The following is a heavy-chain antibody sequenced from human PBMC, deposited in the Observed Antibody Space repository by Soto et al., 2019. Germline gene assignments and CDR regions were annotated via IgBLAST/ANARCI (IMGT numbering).Heavy chain of an antibody. CDR1: GGTFSSYA. CDR2: IIPIFGTA. CDR3: ARGSLSINYYYYGMDV. V-gene: IGHV1-69*13. Sequence: SVKVSCKASGGTFSSYAISWVRQAPGQGLEWMGGIIPIFGTANYAQKFQGRVTITADESTSTAYMELSSLGSEDTAVYYCARGSLSINYYYYGMDVWGQGTTVTVSS. J-gene: IGHJ6*02. D-gene: IGHD3-9*01.